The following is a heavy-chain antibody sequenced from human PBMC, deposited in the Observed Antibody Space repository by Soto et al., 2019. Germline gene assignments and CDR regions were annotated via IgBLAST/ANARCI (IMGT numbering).Heavy chain of an antibody. CDR1: GFSFSRYS. V-gene: IGHV3-48*02. Sequence: EVQLVESGGGLVQPGGSLRLSCAASGFSFSRYSMNWGRQAPGNGLELVSYIGNSTNTMYYADSVKGRFTISTDNAKNSLSRPMNSVRKDVMAVYYCVGAGHSTSRGQGTLVRVSS. D-gene: IGHD6-19*01. CDR3: VGAGHSTS. J-gene: IGHJ4*02. CDR2: IGNSTNTM.